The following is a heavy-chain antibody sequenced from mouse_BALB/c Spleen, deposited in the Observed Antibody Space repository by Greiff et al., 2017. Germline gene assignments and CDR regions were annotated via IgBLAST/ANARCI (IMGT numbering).Heavy chain of an antibody. CDR2: ISYSGST. D-gene: IGHD1-1*01. CDR1: GYSITSDYA. Sequence: EVKLEESGPGLVKPSQSLSLTCTVTGYSITSDYAWNWIRQFPGNKLEWMGYISYSGSTSYNPSLKSRISITRDTSKNQFFLQLNSVTTEDTATYYCARWSVYYYAMDYWGQGTSVTVSS. V-gene: IGHV3-2*02. CDR3: ARWSVYYYAMDY. J-gene: IGHJ4*01.